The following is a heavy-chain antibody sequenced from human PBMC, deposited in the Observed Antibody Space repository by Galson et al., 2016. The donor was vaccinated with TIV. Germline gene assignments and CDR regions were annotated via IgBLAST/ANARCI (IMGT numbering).Heavy chain of an antibody. V-gene: IGHV1-69*04. CDR2: IIVMSGVT. CDR1: GGTFTNYA. Sequence: SVKVSCKASGGTFTNYAFSWVRQAPGQGLEWMGRIIVMSGVTDFAPKFQGRLTISADTSTKTAYMELSSLHQGPIGLPPGTLLQEHLWG. CDR3: TLLQEHL. J-gene: IGHJ6*01.